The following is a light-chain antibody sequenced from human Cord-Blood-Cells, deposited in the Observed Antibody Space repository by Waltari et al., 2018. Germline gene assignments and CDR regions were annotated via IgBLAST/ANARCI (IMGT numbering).Light chain of an antibody. CDR1: NIGSKS. CDR2: SDS. CDR3: QVWDSSSDHNVV. V-gene: IGLV3-21*04. J-gene: IGLJ2*01. Sequence: SYVLTQPPSVSVAPGKTARITCGGNNIGSKSVHWYQQKPGQAPVLVIYSDSDRPSGIPERFSGSNSGNTATLTISRVEAGDEADYYCQVWDSSSDHNVVFGGGTKLTVL.